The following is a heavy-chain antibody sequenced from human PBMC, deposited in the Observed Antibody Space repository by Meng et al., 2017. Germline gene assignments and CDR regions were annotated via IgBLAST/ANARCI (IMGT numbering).Heavy chain of an antibody. V-gene: IGHV4-34*01. CDR3: ARGRRFLEWFDY. J-gene: IGHJ4*02. D-gene: IGHD3-3*01. CDR2: INHSGST. Sequence: VQLQRWGAGMLKPAETLALTGAVYGGSFSGYYWSWIRQPPGKGLEWIGEINHSGSTNYNPSLKSRVTISVDTSKNQFSLKLSSVTAADTAVYYCARGRRFLEWFDYWGQGTLVTVSS. CDR1: GGSFSGYY.